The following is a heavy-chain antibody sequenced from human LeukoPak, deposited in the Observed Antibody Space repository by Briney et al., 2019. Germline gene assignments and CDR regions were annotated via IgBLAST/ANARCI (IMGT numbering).Heavy chain of an antibody. Sequence: ASVKVSCKASGGTFSSYAISWVRQAPGQGLEWMGGIIPIFGTANYAQKFQGRVTITADEFTSTAYMELSSLRSEDTAVYYCAIGGGYCSSTSCYYYYMDVWGKGTTVTVSS. J-gene: IGHJ6*03. D-gene: IGHD2-2*01. CDR3: AIGGGYCSSTSCYYYYMDV. CDR1: GGTFSSYA. V-gene: IGHV1-69*13. CDR2: IIPIFGTA.